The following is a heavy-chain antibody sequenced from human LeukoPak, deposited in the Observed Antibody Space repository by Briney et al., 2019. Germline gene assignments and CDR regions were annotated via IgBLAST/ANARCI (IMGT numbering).Heavy chain of an antibody. CDR3: AADSGYSSGWYRYYYYGMDV. CDR2: IVVGSGNT. Sequence: SVKVSCKASGFTFTSSAMQWVRQARGQRLEWIGWIVVGSGNTNYAQKFQERVTITRDMSTSTAYMELNSLRSEDTAVYYCAADSGYSSGWYRYYYYGMDVWGQGTTVTVSS. J-gene: IGHJ6*02. V-gene: IGHV1-58*02. D-gene: IGHD6-19*01. CDR1: GFTFTSSA.